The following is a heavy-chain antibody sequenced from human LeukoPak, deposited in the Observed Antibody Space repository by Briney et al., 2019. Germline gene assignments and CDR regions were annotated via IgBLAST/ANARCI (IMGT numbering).Heavy chain of an antibody. V-gene: IGHV1-2*02. CDR1: GYTFTGYY. CDR2: INPNSGGT. J-gene: IGHJ4*02. D-gene: IGHD4-23*01. CDR3: ARGALLYDYGGNIFDY. Sequence: ASVKVSCKASGYTFTGYYMHWVRQAPGQGLEWMGWINPNSGGTNYAQKFQGRVTMTRDTSISTAYMELSRLRSAGTGVYYCARGALLYDYGGNIFDYWGQGTLVTVSS.